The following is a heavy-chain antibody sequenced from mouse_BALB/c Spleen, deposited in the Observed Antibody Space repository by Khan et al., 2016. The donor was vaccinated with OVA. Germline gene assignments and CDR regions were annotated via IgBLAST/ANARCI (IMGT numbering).Heavy chain of an antibody. V-gene: IGHV2-6-4*01. J-gene: IGHJ1*01. CDR1: GFSLSRYS. CDR2: IWGGGSI. D-gene: IGHD1-1*01. CDR3: ARNHYGGGYWYFDV. Sequence: QMQLEESGPGLVAPSQSLSITCTVSGFSLSRYSIHWVRQPPGKGLEWLGMIWGGGSIDYNSALKSRLSISKDNSKSQVFLKMNSLQTDDTAMYYCARNHYGGGYWYFDVWGAGTTVTVSS.